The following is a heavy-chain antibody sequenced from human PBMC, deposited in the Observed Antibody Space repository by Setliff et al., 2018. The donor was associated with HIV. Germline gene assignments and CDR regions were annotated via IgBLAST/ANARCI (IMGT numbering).Heavy chain of an antibody. CDR2: IHPADSNT. D-gene: IGHD1-20*01. Sequence: PGESLKISCKGSGYKFTSYWIGWVRQMPGKGLEWMGIIHPADSNTRYSPSFQGQVTISVDKSITTAYLQWSSLKASDTAMYYCASAITVAAGRSHSYYAMDVWGHGTTVTV. CDR3: ASAITVAAGRSHSYYAMDV. V-gene: IGHV5-51*01. CDR1: GYKFTSYW. J-gene: IGHJ6*02.